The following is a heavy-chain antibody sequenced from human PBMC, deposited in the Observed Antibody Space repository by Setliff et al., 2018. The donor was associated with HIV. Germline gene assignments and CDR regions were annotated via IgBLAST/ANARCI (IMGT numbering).Heavy chain of an antibody. V-gene: IGHV3-74*01. Sequence: GGSLRLSCAASGFFFSTYWRNWVRQAPGKGPQWVARIVSDGSGTSHADAVKGRFTISRDNAKNTLFLQMNSLRAEDSAMYYCATNRRDCYSASCPLTSWGQGTLVTVSS. CDR3: ATNRRDCYSASCPLTS. CDR1: GFFFSTYW. D-gene: IGHD2-2*01. J-gene: IGHJ4*02. CDR2: IVSDGSGT.